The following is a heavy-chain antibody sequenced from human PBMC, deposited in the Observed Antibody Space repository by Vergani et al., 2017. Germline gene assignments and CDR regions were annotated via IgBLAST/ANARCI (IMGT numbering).Heavy chain of an antibody. CDR2: ISSSSSYI. CDR3: ARGGRFGVVIFNFDY. V-gene: IGHV3-21*01. D-gene: IGHD3-3*01. J-gene: IGHJ4*02. CDR1: GFTFSSYS. Sequence: EVQLVESGGGLVKPGGSLRLSCAASGFTFSSYSMNWVRQAPGKGLEWVSSISSSSSYIYYADSVKGRFTISRDNAKNSLYLQMNSLRAEDTAVYYCARGGRFGVVIFNFDYWGQGTLVTVSS.